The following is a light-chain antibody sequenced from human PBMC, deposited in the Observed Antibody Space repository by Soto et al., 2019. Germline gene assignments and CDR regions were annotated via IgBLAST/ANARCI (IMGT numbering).Light chain of an antibody. J-gene: IGKJ5*01. CDR2: DAS. Sequence: EIVLTQSPVTLSLSPGDGATLACRASQSVSSYLAWYQQKPGQAPRLLIYDASNRATGIPARFSGSGSGTDFTLTISSLEPEDFAVYYCQQRSNWPPITFGQGTRLEIK. CDR3: QQRSNWPPIT. CDR1: QSVSSY. V-gene: IGKV3-11*01.